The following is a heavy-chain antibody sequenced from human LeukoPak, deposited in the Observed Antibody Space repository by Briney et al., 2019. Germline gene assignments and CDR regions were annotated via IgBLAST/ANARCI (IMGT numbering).Heavy chain of an antibody. CDR1: GGSISSYY. V-gene: IGHV4-59*01. CDR3: ARRSAFFGCDV. D-gene: IGHD3-3*01. Sequence: SETLSLTCTVSGGSISSYYWSWIRQPPGKGLEWIGYIYYSGSTNYNPSLKSRVTISVDTSKNQFSLKLSSVTAADTAVYYCARRSAFFGCDVWGQGTTVTVSS. J-gene: IGHJ6*02. CDR2: IYYSGST.